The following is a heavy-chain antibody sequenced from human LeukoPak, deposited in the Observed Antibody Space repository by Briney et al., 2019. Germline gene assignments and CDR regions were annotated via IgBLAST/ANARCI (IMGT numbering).Heavy chain of an antibody. J-gene: IGHJ4*02. CDR3: ARENYADLFDF. V-gene: IGHV3-48*01. CDR1: GFTFSNYN. CDR2: ISSSSTTI. D-gene: IGHD4-17*01. Sequence: GGSLRLSCAASGFTFSNYNMHLVRQAPGKGLECISYISSSSTTIYNGDSVKGRFTISRDNAKNSLFLQMNSLRAEDTAVYYCARENYADLFDFWGQGTLVTVSS.